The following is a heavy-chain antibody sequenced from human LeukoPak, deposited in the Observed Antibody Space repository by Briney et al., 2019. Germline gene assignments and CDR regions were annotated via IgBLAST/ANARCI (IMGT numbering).Heavy chain of an antibody. J-gene: IGHJ4*02. V-gene: IGHV3-7*01. CDR1: GFSFSTYW. CDR3: ARDSESSSFDL. D-gene: IGHD6-13*01. CDR2: IDQGGSVR. Sequence: GGSLRLSCAASGFSFSTYWMSWVRQTPEKGLEFVANIDQGGSVRNYMDSLKGRCTISRDNAKKSLYLEINSLRADDTAVYYCARDSESSSFDLWGRGALVTVSS.